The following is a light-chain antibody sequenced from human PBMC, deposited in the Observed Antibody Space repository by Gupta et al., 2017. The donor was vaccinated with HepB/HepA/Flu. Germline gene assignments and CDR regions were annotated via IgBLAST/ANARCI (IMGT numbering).Light chain of an antibody. V-gene: IGKV3-20*01. J-gene: IGKJ2*01. CDR2: CAS. CDR3: HQYGRSGHRYT. CDR1: QSVSSSD. Sequence: EIVLTQSPGTLSLSPGERATLSCRASQSVSSSDLAWYQQKPGQPPRLLIYCASSRATGIPDRLIGSGSGTEFTPTISSLRTQDFAVDYCHQYGRSGHRYTFGHGTTLEIK.